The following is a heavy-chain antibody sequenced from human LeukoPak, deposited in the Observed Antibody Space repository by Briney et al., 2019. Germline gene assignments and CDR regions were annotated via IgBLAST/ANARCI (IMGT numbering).Heavy chain of an antibody. J-gene: IGHJ4*02. D-gene: IGHD3-22*01. V-gene: IGHV3-15*01. CDR3: TTDPHYYDSSGYFFPPLS. CDR2: IKSKTDVATT. Sequence: GGSLRLSCAASGVTFSNAWMSWVRQAPGKGLEWVGRIKSKTDVATTDYAAPVKGRFTISRDDSKNTLYLQMNSLKTEDTAVYYCTTDPHYYDSSGYFFPPLSWGQGTLVTVSS. CDR1: GVTFSNAW.